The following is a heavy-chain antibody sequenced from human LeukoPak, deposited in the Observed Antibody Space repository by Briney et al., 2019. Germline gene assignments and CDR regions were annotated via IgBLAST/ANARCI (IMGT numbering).Heavy chain of an antibody. CDR3: AKGRWVTPQYYFDY. CDR2: INSDGSST. V-gene: IGHV3-74*01. J-gene: IGHJ4*02. D-gene: IGHD4-23*01. CDR1: GFTFSSYW. Sequence: GGSLRLSCAASGFTFSSYWMHWVRQAPGKGLVWVSRINSDGSSTSYADSVKGRFTISRDNAKNTLYLQMNSLRAEDTAVYYCAKGRWVTPQYYFDYWDQGTLVTVSS.